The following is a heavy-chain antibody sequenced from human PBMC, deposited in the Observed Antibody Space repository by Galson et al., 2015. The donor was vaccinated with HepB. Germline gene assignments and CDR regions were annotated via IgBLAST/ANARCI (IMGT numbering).Heavy chain of an antibody. CDR1: GFTFSSYS. Sequence: SLRLSCAASGFTFSSYSMNWVRQAPGKGLEWVSSISSSSSYIYYADSVKGRFTISRDNAKNSLYLQMNSLRAEDTAVYYCAAISPSNPIYYYYYYMDVWGKGTTVTVSS. D-gene: IGHD2-2*02. CDR2: ISSSSSYI. CDR3: AAISPSNPIYYYYYYMDV. J-gene: IGHJ6*03. V-gene: IGHV3-21*01.